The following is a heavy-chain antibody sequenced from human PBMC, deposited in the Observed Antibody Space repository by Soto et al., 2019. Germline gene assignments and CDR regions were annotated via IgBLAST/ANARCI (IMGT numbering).Heavy chain of an antibody. J-gene: IGHJ4*02. CDR3: AKDRVESGLGEIDY. D-gene: IGHD3-16*01. Sequence: LRLSCAASGFRFSNNGMHWVRQAPGKGLEWVAIISYDGSKKYYADSVKGRFTISRDNSKNTLYLQMNSLRVEDTAVYYCAKDRVESGLGEIDYWGQGTLVTVSS. V-gene: IGHV3-30*18. CDR2: ISYDGSKK. CDR1: GFRFSNNG.